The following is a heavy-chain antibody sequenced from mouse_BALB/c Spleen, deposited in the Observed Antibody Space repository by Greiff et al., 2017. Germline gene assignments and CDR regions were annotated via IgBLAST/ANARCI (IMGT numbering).Heavy chain of an antibody. CDR3: ASSYYRYDSAMDY. CDR2: ILPGSGST. D-gene: IGHD2-14*01. Sequence: QVQLQQSGAELMKPGASVKISCKATGYTFSSYWIEWVKQRPGHGLEWIGEILPGSGSTNYNEKFKGKATFTADTSSNTAYMQLSSLTSEDSAVYYCASSYYRYDSAMDYWGQGTSVTVSS. CDR1: GYTFSSYW. V-gene: IGHV1-9*01. J-gene: IGHJ4*01.